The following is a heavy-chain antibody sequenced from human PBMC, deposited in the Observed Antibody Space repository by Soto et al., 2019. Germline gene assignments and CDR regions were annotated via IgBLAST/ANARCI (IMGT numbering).Heavy chain of an antibody. J-gene: IGHJ6*02. CDR3: GRGGRLRLQYYYSCGLDV. CDR1: GGSISSYY. V-gene: IGHV4-4*07. Sequence: QVQLQESGPGLVKPSETLSLTCTVSGGSISSYYWSWIRQPAGKGLECIGRSYTSGSTNYNPSLKTRVTTSVDTSNNQSSLKLSSVTAADTAVYCCGRGGRLRLQYYYSCGLDVWRQGPTIAVPS. CDR2: SYTSGST. D-gene: IGHD5-12*01.